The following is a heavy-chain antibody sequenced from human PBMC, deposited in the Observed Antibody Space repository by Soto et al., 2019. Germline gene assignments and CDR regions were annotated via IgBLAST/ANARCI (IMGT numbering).Heavy chain of an antibody. CDR1: GGSISSYY. CDR3: ARDEGRYCSSTSCYFFWFDP. D-gene: IGHD2-2*01. Sequence: SETLSLTCTVSGGSISSYYWSWIRQPAGKGLEWIGRIYTSGSTNYNPSLKSRVTMSVDTSKNQFSLKLSSVTAAGTAVYYCARDEGRYCSSTSCYFFWFDPWGQGTLVTVSS. J-gene: IGHJ5*02. V-gene: IGHV4-4*07. CDR2: IYTSGST.